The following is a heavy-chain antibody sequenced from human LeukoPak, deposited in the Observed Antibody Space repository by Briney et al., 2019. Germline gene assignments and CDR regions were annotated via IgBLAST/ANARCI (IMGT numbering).Heavy chain of an antibody. J-gene: IGHJ6*03. CDR3: ARHGVTMVRGVIQRRYYYYMDV. Sequence: SETLSLTCTVSGGSISSGSYYWSWIRQPAGKGLEWIGRIYTSGSTNYNPSLKSRVTISVDTSKNQFSLKLSSVTAADTAVYYCARHGVTMVRGVIQRRYYYYMDVWGKGTTVTISS. D-gene: IGHD3-10*01. CDR1: GGSISSGSYY. CDR2: IYTSGST. V-gene: IGHV4-61*02.